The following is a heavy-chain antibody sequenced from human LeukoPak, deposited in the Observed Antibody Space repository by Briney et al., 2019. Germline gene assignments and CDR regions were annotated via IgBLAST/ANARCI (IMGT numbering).Heavy chain of an antibody. CDR1: GFTFSSYE. CDR2: ISSSGSTI. D-gene: IGHD5-12*01. Sequence: GGSLRLSCAASGFTFSSYEMNWVRQAPGKGLEWVSYISSSGSTIYYADSVRGRFTISRDNSKNMLYLQMNSLRTEDTAVYYCARDPVATIFSSYYFYYMDVWGKGTTVTVSS. J-gene: IGHJ6*03. CDR3: ARDPVATIFSSYYFYYMDV. V-gene: IGHV3-48*03.